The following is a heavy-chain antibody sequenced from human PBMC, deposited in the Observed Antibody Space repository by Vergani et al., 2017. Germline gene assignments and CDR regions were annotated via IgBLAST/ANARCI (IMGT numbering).Heavy chain of an antibody. D-gene: IGHD1-1*01. J-gene: IGHJ1*01. CDR3: ATKSCGTPGCQIGYFKV. CDR2: ISYDGTQT. CDR1: GFTSRYYG. Sequence: QVHLVESGGGVVQPGRPLRLPCVVLGFTSRYYGMHWVRQAPGKGLEWVAVISYDGTQTYYADSVKGRFTISRDNSKSTLYLQMNSLRTEDTAVYYCATKSCGTPGCQIGYFKVWGQGTLVTVSS. V-gene: IGHV3-30*03.